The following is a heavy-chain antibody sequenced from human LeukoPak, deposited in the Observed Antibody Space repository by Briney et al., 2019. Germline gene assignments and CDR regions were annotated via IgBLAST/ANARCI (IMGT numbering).Heavy chain of an antibody. CDR1: GFTFSSYD. CDR2: ISGSGVGT. D-gene: IGHD3-22*01. CDR3: AKRRFDSSGYHFDD. J-gene: IGHJ4*02. Sequence: GGSLRLSCAASGFTFSSYDMNWVRQAPGKGLEWVSTISGSGVGTYYADSVRGRFTTSRDNSKNTLYMQMNSLRAEDTAVYYCAKRRFDSSGYHFDDWGQGTLVTVSS. V-gene: IGHV3-23*01.